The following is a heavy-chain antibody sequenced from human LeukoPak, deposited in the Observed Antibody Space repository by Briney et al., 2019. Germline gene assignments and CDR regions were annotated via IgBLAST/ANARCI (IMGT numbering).Heavy chain of an antibody. D-gene: IGHD3-16*02. CDR1: GGTFSSYA. J-gene: IGHJ6*03. Sequence: ASVKVSCKASGGTFSSYAISWVRQAPGQGLEWMGIINPSGGSTSYAQKFQGRVTMTRDMSTSTVYMEMSSLRSEDTAVYYCARDRDDDYGLGSYPTGYMDVWGKGTTVTVSS. CDR3: ARDRDDDYGLGSYPTGYMDV. CDR2: INPSGGST. V-gene: IGHV1-46*01.